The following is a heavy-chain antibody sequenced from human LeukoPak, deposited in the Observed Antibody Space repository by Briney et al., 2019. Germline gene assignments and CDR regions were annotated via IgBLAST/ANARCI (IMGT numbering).Heavy chain of an antibody. Sequence: GGSLRLSCAASGFTFNSCAMSWVRQAPGKGREWVSRIGGSGGSTYYADSVKGRFTISRDNSKNTLYLQMNSLRAEDTAVYYCAKARGPREGVIAAIYYSGMDVWGQGTTVTVSS. CDR2: IGGSGGST. V-gene: IGHV3-23*01. D-gene: IGHD2-15*01. J-gene: IGHJ6*02. CDR3: AKARGPREGVIAAIYYSGMDV. CDR1: GFTFNSCA.